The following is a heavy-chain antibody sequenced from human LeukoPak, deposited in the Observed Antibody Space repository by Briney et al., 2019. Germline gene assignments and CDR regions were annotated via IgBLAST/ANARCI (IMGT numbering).Heavy chain of an antibody. J-gene: IGHJ6*03. CDR1: GGSISSSSYY. CDR2: IYYSGST. CDR3: ARVLYYYMDV. V-gene: IGHV4-30-4*08. Sequence: SETLSLTCTVSGGSISSSSYYWSWIRQPPGKGLEWIGYIYYSGSTYYNPSLKSRVTISVDTSKNQFSLKLNSVTAADTAVYYCARVLYYYMDVWGKGTTVTVSS.